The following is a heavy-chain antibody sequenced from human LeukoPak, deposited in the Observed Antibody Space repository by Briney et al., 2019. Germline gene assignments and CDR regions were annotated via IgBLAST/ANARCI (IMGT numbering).Heavy chain of an antibody. CDR2: ISGSGGST. CDR1: GFTFSSYA. Sequence: GGFLRLSCAASGFTFSSYAMSWVRQAPGKGLEWVSAISGSGGSTYYADSVKGRFTISRDNSKNTLYLQMNSLRAEDTAVYYCAKDRRQRYCGGDCYSRYFDYWGQGTLVTVSS. D-gene: IGHD2-21*02. J-gene: IGHJ4*02. CDR3: AKDRRQRYCGGDCYSRYFDY. V-gene: IGHV3-23*01.